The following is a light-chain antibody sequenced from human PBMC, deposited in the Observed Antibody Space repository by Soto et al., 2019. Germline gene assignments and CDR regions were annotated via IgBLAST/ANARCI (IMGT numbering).Light chain of an antibody. CDR3: QRRANWPFT. CDR1: QSVSTY. Sequence: EIVLTQSPATLSLSPGERATLSCRASQSVSTYLAWYQQKLGQAPRLLIYDASNRATGIPVRFSGSGSGTDFTLTISSLEPEDFAIYYCQRRANWPFTFGQGTKLEI. CDR2: DAS. V-gene: IGKV3-11*01. J-gene: IGKJ2*01.